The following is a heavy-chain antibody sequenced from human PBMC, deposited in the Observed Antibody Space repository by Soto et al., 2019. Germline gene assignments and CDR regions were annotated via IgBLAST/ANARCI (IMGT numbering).Heavy chain of an antibody. CDR1: GFTFSSYA. Sequence: QVQLVESGGGVVQPGRSLRLSCAASGFTFSSYAMHWVRQAPGKGLEWVAVISYDGSNKYYADSVKGRFTISRDNSKNTLYLQMNSLRAEDTAVYYCARVGTMIVGYYYYYGMDVWGQGTTVTVSS. CDR2: ISYDGSNK. J-gene: IGHJ6*02. D-gene: IGHD3-22*01. V-gene: IGHV3-30-3*01. CDR3: ARVGTMIVGYYYYYGMDV.